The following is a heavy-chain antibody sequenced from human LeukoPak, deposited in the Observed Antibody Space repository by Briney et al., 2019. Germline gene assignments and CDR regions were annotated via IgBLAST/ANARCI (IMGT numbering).Heavy chain of an antibody. CDR2: IIPIFGTA. J-gene: IGHJ5*02. Sequence: GASVKVSCKASGGTFSSYAISWVRQAPGQGLEWMGGIIPIFGTANYAQKFQGRVTITADESTSTAYMELSSLRSEDTAVYYCARAERWLQFPCFDPGGQGTLVTVSS. D-gene: IGHD5-24*01. CDR1: GGTFSSYA. V-gene: IGHV1-69*13. CDR3: ARAERWLQFPCFDP.